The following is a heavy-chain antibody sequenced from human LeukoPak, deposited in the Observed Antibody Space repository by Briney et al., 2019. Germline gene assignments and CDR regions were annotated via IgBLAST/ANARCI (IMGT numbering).Heavy chain of an antibody. CDR2: IYYSGST. D-gene: IGHD4-17*01. CDR3: ARGDYSYWFDP. CDR1: GGSISSGPYY. V-gene: IGHV4-61*01. J-gene: IGHJ5*02. Sequence: SETLSLTCTVSGGSISSGPYYWSWIRQPPGKGLEWIGYIYYSGSTNYNPSLKSRVTISVDTSKNQFSLKLSSVTAADTAVYYCARGDYSYWFDPWGQGTLVTVSS.